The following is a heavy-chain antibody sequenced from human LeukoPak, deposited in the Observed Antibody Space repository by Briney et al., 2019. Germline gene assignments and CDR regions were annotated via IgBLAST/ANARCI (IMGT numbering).Heavy chain of an antibody. D-gene: IGHD6-13*01. CDR3: AKGPGYSSSWYIFDY. Sequence: GGSLRLSCAASGFTFSSYAMSWVRQAPGKGLEWVSAISGSGGSTYYADSVKGRFTISRDDSKNTLYLQMNSLRAEDTAVYYCAKGPGYSSSWYIFDYWGQGTLVTVSS. J-gene: IGHJ4*02. V-gene: IGHV3-23*01. CDR2: ISGSGGST. CDR1: GFTFSSYA.